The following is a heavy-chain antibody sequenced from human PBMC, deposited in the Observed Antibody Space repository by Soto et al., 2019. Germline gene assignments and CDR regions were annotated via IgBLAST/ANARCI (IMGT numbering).Heavy chain of an antibody. CDR2: IIPIAAIA. D-gene: IGHD3-10*01. Sequence: QVQLVQSGAEVKKPGSSVKVSCKASGGTFSRYTINWVRQAPGQGLEWMGRIIPIAAIANYTQKFQGRVTITVDNSSTTAYMELSSLRSDDTAVYYCASGSTIVRGAPSWFDPWGQGTLVTVSS. CDR3: ASGSTIVRGAPSWFDP. CDR1: GGTFSRYT. V-gene: IGHV1-69*02. J-gene: IGHJ5*02.